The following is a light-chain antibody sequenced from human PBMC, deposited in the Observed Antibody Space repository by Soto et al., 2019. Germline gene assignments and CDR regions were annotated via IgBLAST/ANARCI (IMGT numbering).Light chain of an antibody. CDR3: QQRSNWPT. V-gene: IGKV3-11*01. J-gene: IGKJ5*01. CDR1: QSISFY. CDR2: DAS. Sequence: IVLTQSPATLSLSPGERATLSCSASQSISFYLTWYQHKPGQAPRLLIYDASNRATGIPARFSGSGYGTDFTLTISSLEPEDFAVYYCQQRSNWPTFGQGTRLEIK.